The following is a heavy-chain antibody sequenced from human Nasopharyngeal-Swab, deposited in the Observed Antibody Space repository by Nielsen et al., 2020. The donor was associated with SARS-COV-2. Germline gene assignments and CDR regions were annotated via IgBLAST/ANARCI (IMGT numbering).Heavy chain of an antibody. Sequence: SVQVSCKASGGTFSSYAISWVRQAPGQGLEWMGGIIPIFGTANYAQKFQGRVTITADKSTSTAYMELSSLRSEDTAVYYCASQHIVVVTALHYYYYGMDVWGQGTTVTVSS. CDR2: IIPIFGTA. CDR3: ASQHIVVVTALHYYYYGMDV. D-gene: IGHD2-21*02. CDR1: GGTFSSYA. V-gene: IGHV1-69*06. J-gene: IGHJ6*02.